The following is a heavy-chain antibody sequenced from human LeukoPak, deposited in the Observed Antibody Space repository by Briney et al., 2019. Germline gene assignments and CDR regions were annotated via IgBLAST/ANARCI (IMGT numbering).Heavy chain of an antibody. J-gene: IGHJ5*02. Sequence: PSETLSLTCAVYGGSFSGYYWSWIRQPPGKGLEWIGEIIHSGSTNYNPSLKSRVTISVDTSKNQFSLKLSSVTAADTAVYYCARSKKVYGSGSPLGPWGQGTLVTVSS. D-gene: IGHD3-10*01. CDR1: GGSFSGYY. CDR3: ARSKKVYGSGSPLGP. V-gene: IGHV4-34*12. CDR2: IIHSGST.